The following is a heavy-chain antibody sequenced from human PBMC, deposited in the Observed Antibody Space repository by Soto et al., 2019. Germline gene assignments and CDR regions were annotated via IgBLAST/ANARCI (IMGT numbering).Heavy chain of an antibody. V-gene: IGHV3-74*01. CDR3: ARGGVATPDFKY. CDR2: ISGDGSST. D-gene: IGHD5-12*01. CDR1: EFTFRSYW. Sequence: LRLSCAASEFTFRSYWMYWVRQSPGKGPVWVSRISGDGSSTTYADSVRGRFTISRDNAKNSLYLQMNSLRAEDTAVYYCARGGVATPDFKYWGQGNLVNVS. J-gene: IGHJ4*02.